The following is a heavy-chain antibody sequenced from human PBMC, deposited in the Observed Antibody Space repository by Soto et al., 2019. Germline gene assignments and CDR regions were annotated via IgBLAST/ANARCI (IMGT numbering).Heavy chain of an antibody. Sequence: PGGSLRLSCVASGSSLASYSMNWLRQSPGKGLEWVSSISSGSRFIYYADSVKGRFTISRDNAKNSLYLQMNSLTAEDTAVYYCARDPTSYYVSSGYLVPAPALDYWGQGTLVTVSS. J-gene: IGHJ4*02. CDR1: GSSLASYS. V-gene: IGHV3-21*01. D-gene: IGHD3-22*01. CDR2: ISSGSRFI. CDR3: ARDPTSYYVSSGYLVPAPALDY.